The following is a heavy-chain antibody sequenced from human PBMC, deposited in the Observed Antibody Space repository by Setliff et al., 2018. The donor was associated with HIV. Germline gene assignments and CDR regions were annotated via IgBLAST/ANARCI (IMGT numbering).Heavy chain of an antibody. CDR3: AGALAARLGI. CDR2: INHSGST. CDR1: GGSFSGYY. D-gene: IGHD6-6*01. J-gene: IGHJ4*02. V-gene: IGHV4-34*01. Sequence: SETLSLTCAVYGGSFSGYYWSWIRQPPGKGLEWIGEINHSGSTNYNPSLKSRVTISVDTSKNQFSLKLSSVTAADTAVHYCAGALAARLGIWGQGTLVTVSS.